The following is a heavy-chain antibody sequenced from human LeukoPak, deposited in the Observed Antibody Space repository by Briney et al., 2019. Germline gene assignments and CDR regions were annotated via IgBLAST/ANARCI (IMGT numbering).Heavy chain of an antibody. CDR1: GFTFSTYA. CDR2: ISGSGGST. V-gene: IGHV3-23*01. J-gene: IGHJ4*02. Sequence: GGSLRLSCAASGFTFSTYAMSWVRQAPGKGLEWVSAISGSGGSTYYADSVKGRFSISRDDSKNTLYLQMNSLRAEDTAVYYCAKARLWYYFDYWGQGTLVTVSS. D-gene: IGHD2-21*01. CDR3: AKARLWYYFDY.